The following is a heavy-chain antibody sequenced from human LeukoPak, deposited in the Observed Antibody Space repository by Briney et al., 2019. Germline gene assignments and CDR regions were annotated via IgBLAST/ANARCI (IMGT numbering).Heavy chain of an antibody. Sequence: GGSLRLSCAASGFTFSSYAMHWVRQAPGKGLEWISSITSGSTTIYYGDSVRGRFTVSRDNAENSLYLQMNNMRVSDTAVYFCARDVGDGEYFFDFWGQGTLVSVSS. V-gene: IGHV3-48*04. CDR2: ITSGSTTI. CDR3: ARDVGDGEYFFDF. CDR1: GFTFSSYA. D-gene: IGHD3-16*01. J-gene: IGHJ4*02.